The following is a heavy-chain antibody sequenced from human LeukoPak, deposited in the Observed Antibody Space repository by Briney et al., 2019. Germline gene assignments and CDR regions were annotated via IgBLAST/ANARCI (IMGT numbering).Heavy chain of an antibody. D-gene: IGHD2-21*01. V-gene: IGHV3-7*01. J-gene: IGHJ5*02. CDR3: VRDVTRGGDLDH. Sequence: GGSLRLSCAASGFTFSDYWMMWVRQAPGKGLEWVAQIKVDGSEKYYVDSVRGRFTISRDNAKNSLDLQMNTLRVEDTAVYYCVRDVTRGGDLDHWGQGTLVTVSS. CDR1: GFTFSDYW. CDR2: IKVDGSEK.